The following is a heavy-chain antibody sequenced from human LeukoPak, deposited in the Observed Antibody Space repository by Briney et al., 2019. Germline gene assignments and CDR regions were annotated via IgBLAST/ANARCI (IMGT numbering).Heavy chain of an antibody. CDR2: IYYSGST. CDR3: ARFSYYGSGSYFDY. V-gene: IGHV4-59*01. Sequence: SETLSLTCTVSGGSISSYYWRWIRQPPGKGREWRGYIYYSGSTNYNPSLKSRVTISVDTSKNQFSLKLSSVTAADTAVYYCARFSYYGSGSYFDYWGQGTLVTVSS. J-gene: IGHJ4*02. CDR1: GGSISSYY. D-gene: IGHD3-10*01.